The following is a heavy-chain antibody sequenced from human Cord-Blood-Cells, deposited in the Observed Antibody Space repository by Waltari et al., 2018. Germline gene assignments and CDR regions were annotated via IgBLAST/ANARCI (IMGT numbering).Heavy chain of an antibody. Sequence: QVQLVQSGAEVKKPGSSVTVSCKASGGTFSSYAISWVRQAPGQGLEWMGRIIPILGIANYAQKFQGRVTITADKSTSTAYMELSSLRSEDTAVYYCARDGVLYFSYFDYWGQGTLVTVSS. V-gene: IGHV1-69*09. CDR3: ARDGVLYFSYFDY. D-gene: IGHD3-9*01. CDR2: IIPILGIA. CDR1: GGTFSSYA. J-gene: IGHJ4*02.